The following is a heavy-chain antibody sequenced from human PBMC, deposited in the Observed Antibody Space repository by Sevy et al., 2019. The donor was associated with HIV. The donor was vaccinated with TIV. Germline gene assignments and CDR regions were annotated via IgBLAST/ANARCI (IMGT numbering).Heavy chain of an antibody. CDR2: IHTSGFT. D-gene: IGHD6-19*01. CDR1: SASVSSDNYY. V-gene: IGHV4-61*02. Sequence: SETLSLTCTVSSASVSSDNYYWSWIRQPAGKGQEGIRQPAGKGLEWVGRIHTSGFTNYNSSLESRVTVSLDTSKNQFSLRLISVTAADTAVYYCVAFTDGYSSGYWGRGTLVTVSS. J-gene: IGHJ4*02. CDR3: VAFTDGYSSGY.